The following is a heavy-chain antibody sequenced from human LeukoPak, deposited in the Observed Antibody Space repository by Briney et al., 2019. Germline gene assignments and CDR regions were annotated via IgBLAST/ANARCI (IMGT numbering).Heavy chain of an antibody. CDR3: ARWDDSSGYSDY. V-gene: IGHV5-10-1*01. J-gene: IGHJ4*02. D-gene: IGHD3-22*01. CDR1: GYRFTSYW. Sequence: GESLKISCKGSGYRFTSYWISWVRQMPGKGLEWMGRIDPSDSYTNYSPSFQGHVTISADKSISTAYLQWNSLKASDTAMYYCARWDDSSGYSDYWGQGTLVTVSS. CDR2: IDPSDSYT.